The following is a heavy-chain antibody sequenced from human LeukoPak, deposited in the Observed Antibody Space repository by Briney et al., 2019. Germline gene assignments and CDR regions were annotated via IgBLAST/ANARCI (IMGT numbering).Heavy chain of an antibody. J-gene: IGHJ4*02. CDR3: WSRDSSGYSY. CDR1: GGTFSSYA. Sequence: SVKVSCKASGGTFSSYAISWVRQAPGQGLEWMGRIIPIIGTANYAQKFQGRVTITTDESTSTAYMELRSLRSEDTAVEYCWSRDSSGYSYWGQGTLVTVSS. CDR2: IIPIIGTA. V-gene: IGHV1-69*05. D-gene: IGHD3-22*01.